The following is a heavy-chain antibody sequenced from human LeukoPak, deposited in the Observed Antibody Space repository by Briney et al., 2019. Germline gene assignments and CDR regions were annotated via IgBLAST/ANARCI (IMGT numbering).Heavy chain of an antibody. D-gene: IGHD3-10*01. Sequence: GGSLRLSCAASGFTVSSNYMSWVRQAPGKGLEWVSIIYSGDSTYYADSVKGRFTISRDNSKNTLYLQMNSLRAEDTAVYYCARAYYYTSGSYYWGQGTLVTVSS. J-gene: IGHJ4*02. CDR2: IYSGDST. CDR3: ARAYYYTSGSYY. V-gene: IGHV3-66*01. CDR1: GFTVSSNY.